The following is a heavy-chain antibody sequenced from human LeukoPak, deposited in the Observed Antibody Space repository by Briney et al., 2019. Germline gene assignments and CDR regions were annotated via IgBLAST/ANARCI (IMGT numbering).Heavy chain of an antibody. D-gene: IGHD3-10*01. CDR2: INPNSGGT. CDR1: GYTFTGYY. V-gene: IGHV1-2*02. CDR3: ARQWFGEFSRWFDP. Sequence: GASVKVSCKASGYTFTGYYMHWVRQAPGQGLEWMGWINPNSGGTNYAQKFQGRVTMTRGTSISTAYMELSRLRSDDTAVYYCARQWFGEFSRWFDPWGQGTLVTVSS. J-gene: IGHJ5*02.